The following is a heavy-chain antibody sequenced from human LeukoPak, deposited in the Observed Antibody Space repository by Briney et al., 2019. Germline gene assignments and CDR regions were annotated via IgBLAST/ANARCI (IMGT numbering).Heavy chain of an antibody. Sequence: GGSLRLSCAASGFSFRNWPLSWVRQAPGKGLVWVSRINLDGSRTDYADSVKGRFTISRDNAKNTLYLQMNSLRAEGTATYYCAKVGYCTNNCFRTHDYWGQGALVTVSS. CDR2: INLDGSRT. J-gene: IGHJ4*02. CDR1: GFSFRNWP. CDR3: AKVGYCTNNCFRTHDY. D-gene: IGHD2-8*01. V-gene: IGHV3-74*01.